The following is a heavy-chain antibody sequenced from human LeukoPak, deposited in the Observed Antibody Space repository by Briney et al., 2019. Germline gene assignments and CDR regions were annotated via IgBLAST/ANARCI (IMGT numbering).Heavy chain of an antibody. CDR2: ISGSGYST. CDR3: AKQGRGGYFDY. Sequence: GGTLRLSCAASGFTFSHYGMSWVRQAPGKGLEWVSAISGSGYSTYYADSVKGRFTISRDNSKNTLYLQMNSLRAEDTAVYYCAKQGRGGYFDYWGQGTLVTVSS. V-gene: IGHV3-23*01. J-gene: IGHJ4*02. CDR1: GFTFSHYG.